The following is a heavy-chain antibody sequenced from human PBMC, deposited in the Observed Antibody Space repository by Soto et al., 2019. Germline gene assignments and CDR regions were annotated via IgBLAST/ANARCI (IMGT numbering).Heavy chain of an antibody. V-gene: IGHV3-33*01. CDR3: AREQIGVAGSTYDY. Sequence: QVQLVESGGGVVQPGTSLRLSCAASGFTFSTYGMHWVRQAPGKGLDWVALIWYDGSRTHYAESVKVRFTISRDNSKNTLFLQMNSLRVEDTAVYYCAREQIGVAGSTYDYWGQGTLVTVSS. CDR1: GFTFSTYG. D-gene: IGHD6-19*01. J-gene: IGHJ4*02. CDR2: IWYDGSRT.